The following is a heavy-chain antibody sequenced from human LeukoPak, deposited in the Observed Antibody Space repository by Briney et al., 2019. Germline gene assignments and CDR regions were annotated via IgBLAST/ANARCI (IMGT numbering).Heavy chain of an antibody. V-gene: IGHV1-18*01. CDR3: ARAGVTMVRGVIDY. CDR1: GYTFTSYG. Sequence: GSVKVSCKASGYTFTSYGISWVRQAPGQGLEWMGWISAYNGNTNYAQKLQGRVTMTTDTSTSRAYMELRSLRSDDTAVYYCARAGVTMVRGVIDYWGQGTLVTVSS. D-gene: IGHD3-10*01. CDR2: ISAYNGNT. J-gene: IGHJ4*02.